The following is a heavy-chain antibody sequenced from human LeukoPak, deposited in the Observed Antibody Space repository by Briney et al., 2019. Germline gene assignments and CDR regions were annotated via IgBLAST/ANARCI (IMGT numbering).Heavy chain of an antibody. J-gene: IGHJ6*03. V-gene: IGHV4-39*07. CDR1: GGSISTRYYY. CDR3: ASSLRGGRYYYYYYMDV. CDR2: IHDSGST. Sequence: PSETLSLTCAVSGGSISTRYYYWGWIRQPPGKGLEWIGTIHDSGSTYYSPSLKSQVTISVDTSNNQFSLKLSSVTAADTAVYYCASSLRGGRYYYYYYMDVWGKGTTVTVSS. D-gene: IGHD3-10*01.